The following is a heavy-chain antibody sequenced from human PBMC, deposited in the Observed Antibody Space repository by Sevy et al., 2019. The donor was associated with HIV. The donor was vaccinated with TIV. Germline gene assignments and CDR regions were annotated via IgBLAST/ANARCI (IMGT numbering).Heavy chain of an antibody. CDR3: ARTYYYDSSGYHARNYYYYGMDV. D-gene: IGHD3-22*01. V-gene: IGHV3-30-3*01. J-gene: IGHJ6*02. Sequence: GGSLRLSCAASGFTFSSYAMHWVRQAPGKGLEWVAVISYDGSNKYYADSVKGRFTISRDNSKNTLYLQMNSLRAEDTAGYYCARTYYYDSSGYHARNYYYYGMDVWGQGTTVTVSS. CDR2: ISYDGSNK. CDR1: GFTFSSYA.